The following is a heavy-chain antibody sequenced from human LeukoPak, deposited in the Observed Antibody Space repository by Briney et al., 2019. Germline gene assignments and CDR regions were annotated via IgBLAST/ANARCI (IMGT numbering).Heavy chain of an antibody. CDR1: GYTFSNYG. J-gene: IGHJ6*02. CDR3: ATAGSYGGHYYYGMDV. V-gene: IGHV1-18*01. CDR2: ISAYNGNT. D-gene: IGHD1-26*01. Sequence: GASVKVSCKASGYTFSNYGISWVRQAPGQGLEWMGWISAYNGNTNYAQNLQGRVTMTTDTSTSTAYMELRSLRSDDTAVYYCATAGSYGGHYYYGMDVWGQGTTVTVSS.